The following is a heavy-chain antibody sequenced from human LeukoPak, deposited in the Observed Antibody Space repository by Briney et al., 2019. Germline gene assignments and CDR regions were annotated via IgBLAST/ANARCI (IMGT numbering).Heavy chain of an antibody. Sequence: PSETLSLTCTISGGSVSDYYWSWIRQSPGKGLEWIGYIYYTGSTTYNPSLKSRVTISADTSKNQFSLKLSSVTAADTAVYYCARGQGGSSWPYYYYYYMDVWGEGTTVTVSS. CDR3: ARGQGGSSWPYYYYYYMDV. CDR2: IYYTGST. CDR1: GGSVSDYY. J-gene: IGHJ6*03. D-gene: IGHD6-13*01. V-gene: IGHV4-59*02.